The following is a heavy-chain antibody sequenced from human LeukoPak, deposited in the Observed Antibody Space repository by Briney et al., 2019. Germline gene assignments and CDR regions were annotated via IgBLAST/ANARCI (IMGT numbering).Heavy chain of an antibody. Sequence: GGSLRLSCAASGFTVSNNYMSWVRQAPGKGLEWVSAVYDGDTTYYADSVKGRFTISRDNSKNTLYLQMNSLRAEDTAVYYCARVSYSSSWYGGFDAFDIWGQGTMVTVSS. D-gene: IGHD6-13*01. CDR2: VYDGDTT. J-gene: IGHJ3*02. CDR3: ARVSYSSSWYGGFDAFDI. V-gene: IGHV3-53*01. CDR1: GFTVSNNY.